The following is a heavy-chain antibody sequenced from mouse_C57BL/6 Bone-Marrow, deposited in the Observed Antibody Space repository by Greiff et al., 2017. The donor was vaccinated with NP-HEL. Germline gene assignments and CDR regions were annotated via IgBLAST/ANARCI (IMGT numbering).Heavy chain of an antibody. V-gene: IGHV1-78*01. J-gene: IGHJ1*03. CDR2: IYPRDGST. CDR3: ARYSNYFYWYFDV. D-gene: IGHD2-5*01. Sequence: VKLQESDAELVKPGASVKISCKVSGYTFTDHTIHWMKQRPEQGLEWIGYIYPRDGSTKYNEKFKGKATLTADKSSSTAYMQLNSLTSEDSAVYFCARYSNYFYWYFDVWGTGTTVTVSS. CDR1: GYTFTDHT.